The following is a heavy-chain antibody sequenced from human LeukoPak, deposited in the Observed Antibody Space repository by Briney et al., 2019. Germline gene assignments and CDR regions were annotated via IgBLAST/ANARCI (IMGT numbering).Heavy chain of an antibody. CDR1: GFTFSEYS. CDR3: ARDRPLLSGWSWFDP. Sequence: PGGSLRLSCAASGFTFSEYSMSWVRQAPGKGLEWIATFYHSGSTYYNPSLRGRVTISVDTSKNQFSLEMTSVTAADTAVYYCARDRPLLSGWSWFDPWGQGTLVTVPS. D-gene: IGHD6-19*01. V-gene: IGHV4-38-2*02. J-gene: IGHJ5*02. CDR2: FYHSGST.